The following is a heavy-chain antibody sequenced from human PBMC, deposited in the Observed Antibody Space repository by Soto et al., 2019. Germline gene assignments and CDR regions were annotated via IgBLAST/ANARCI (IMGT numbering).Heavy chain of an antibody. CDR1: GFTFNVYG. CDR3: ARVRDPHLDHYGLDV. V-gene: IGHV1-69*06. CDR2: LIPIYDEP. Sequence: QVQLVQSGAEVKNPGSSVRVSCKTSGFTFNVYGIHRVRQAPGQGLEWMGGLIPIYDEPNYAQKFQGRVTMTADKSTATVYLELNSLRSDDTAVYFCARVRDPHLDHYGLDVWGQGTTVTVSS. J-gene: IGHJ6*02.